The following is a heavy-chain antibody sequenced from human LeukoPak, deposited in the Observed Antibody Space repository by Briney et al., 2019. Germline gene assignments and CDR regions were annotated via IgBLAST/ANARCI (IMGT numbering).Heavy chain of an antibody. CDR2: ISGTGDST. Sequence: GGSLRLSCAASGFSFSTYAMGWVRQAPGKGLEWVSSISGTGDSTYYADAVKGRFTISRDNSKNTLYLQMNSLRAEDTAVYYCVEDVVVIVAAKPGIWGQGTLVTASS. D-gene: IGHD2-15*01. V-gene: IGHV3-23*01. CDR1: GFSFSTYA. CDR3: VEDVVVIVAAKPGI. J-gene: IGHJ4*02.